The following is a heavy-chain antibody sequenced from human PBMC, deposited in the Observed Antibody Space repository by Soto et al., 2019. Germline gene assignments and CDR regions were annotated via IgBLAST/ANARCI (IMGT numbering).Heavy chain of an antibody. J-gene: IGHJ4*02. V-gene: IGHV3-53*01. CDR3: AREGVGFGY. CDR2: VYSTGST. CDR1: GFTVSSYY. D-gene: IGHD1-26*01. Sequence: QLVESGGGLIQPGGSLRLSCAASGFTVSSYYMSWVRQAPGKGLEWVSVVYSTGSTYYADSVKGRFTISRDISKNMIYLQMDSLRAEDTAVYYCAREGVGFGYWGQGTLVTVSS.